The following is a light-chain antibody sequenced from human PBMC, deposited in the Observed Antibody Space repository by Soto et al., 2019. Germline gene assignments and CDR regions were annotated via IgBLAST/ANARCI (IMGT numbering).Light chain of an antibody. V-gene: IGKV1-39*01. CDR2: AAS. J-gene: IGKJ1*01. CDR3: HQTDSIPET. Sequence: DIQMTQSPSSLSASVGDTVTITCRASQSISLFLNWYQQKPGKAPKLLIYAASSLQSGVPSRFTGNGSGPDFILTLSSLQPEDLATYYCHQTDSIPETFGQGTKVETK. CDR1: QSISLF.